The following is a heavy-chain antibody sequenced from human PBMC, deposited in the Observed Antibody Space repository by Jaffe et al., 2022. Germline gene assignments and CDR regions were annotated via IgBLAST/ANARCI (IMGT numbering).Heavy chain of an antibody. D-gene: IGHD3-16*01. CDR2: IYTSGST. V-gene: IGHV4-61*02. CDR3: ARDSIMRWRGGLHNWFDP. CDR1: GGSISSGSYY. J-gene: IGHJ5*02. Sequence: QVQLQESGPGLVKPSQTLSLTCTVSGGSISSGSYYWSWIRQPAGKGLEWIGRIYTSGSTNYNPSLKSRVTISVDTSKNQFSLKLSSVTAADTAVYYCARDSIMRWRGGLHNWFDPWGQGTLVTVSS.